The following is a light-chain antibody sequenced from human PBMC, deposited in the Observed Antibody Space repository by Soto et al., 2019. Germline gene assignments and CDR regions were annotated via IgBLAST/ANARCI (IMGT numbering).Light chain of an antibody. V-gene: IGLV2-14*01. CDR3: SSYTSSSPPYV. CDR2: DVS. CDR1: SSDVGGYNY. Sequence: QSALTQPASLYGSPGQSITISCTGTSSDVGGYNYVSWYQQHPGKAPQLMIYDVSNRPSGVSNRFSGSKSGNTASLTISGLQAEDEADYYCSSYTSSSPPYVFGTGTKVTVL. J-gene: IGLJ1*01.